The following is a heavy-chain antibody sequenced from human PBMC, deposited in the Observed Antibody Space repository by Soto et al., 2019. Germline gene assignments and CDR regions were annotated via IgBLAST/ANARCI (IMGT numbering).Heavy chain of an antibody. Sequence: QVQLVQSGAEVKKPGASVKVSCKASGYTFTSYGISWVRQAPGQGLEWMGWISAYNGNTNYAQKLQGRVNITTDTNRRTAYMKLSSLRSDATAVYYCARDPFDIVVVPAGYGMDLCGQGTTVTVSS. CDR1: GYTFTSYG. CDR3: ARDPFDIVVVPAGYGMDL. D-gene: IGHD2-2*01. J-gene: IGHJ6*02. CDR2: ISAYNGNT. V-gene: IGHV1-18*04.